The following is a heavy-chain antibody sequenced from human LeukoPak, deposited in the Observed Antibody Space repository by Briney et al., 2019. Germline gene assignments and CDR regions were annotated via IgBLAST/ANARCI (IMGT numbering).Heavy chain of an antibody. Sequence: GGSLRLSCAASGFTFSSYEMNWVRQAPGKGLEWVSYISSSGSNIYYADSVKGRFTISRDNAKNSLYLQMNSLRAEDTAVYYCARDCSGGSCYYYYYGMDVWGQGTTVTVSS. D-gene: IGHD2-15*01. V-gene: IGHV3-48*03. CDR3: ARDCSGGSCYYYYYGMDV. CDR2: ISSSGSNI. J-gene: IGHJ6*02. CDR1: GFTFSSYE.